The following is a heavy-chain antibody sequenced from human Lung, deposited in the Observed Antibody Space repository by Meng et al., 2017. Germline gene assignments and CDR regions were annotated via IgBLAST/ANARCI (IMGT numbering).Heavy chain of an antibody. CDR1: GFTFTDHW. V-gene: IGHV3-74*01. Sequence: EVQLVESGGGLFRPGGSLRLSCAASGFTFTDHWMHWVRQGPGKGLVWVSRINRDGTKPTYADSVKGRFTISRDNAKNTLYLQMNNLRAEDTAFYYCTNDRLNHWGQGALVTVSS. D-gene: IGHD1-1*01. J-gene: IGHJ1*01. CDR2: INRDGTKP. CDR3: TNDRLNH.